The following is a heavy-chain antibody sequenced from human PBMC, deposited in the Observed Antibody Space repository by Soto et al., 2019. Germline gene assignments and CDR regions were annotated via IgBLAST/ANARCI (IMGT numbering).Heavy chain of an antibody. CDR3: AFSEVAGRRYYYGMDV. CDR1: GGSFSGYY. Sequence: LSLTCAVYGGSFSGYYWSWIRQPPGKGLEWIGEINHSGSTNYNPSLKSRVTISVDTSKNQFSLKLSSVTAVDTAVYYCAFSEVAGRRYYYGMDVWGQGTTVTVSS. D-gene: IGHD6-19*01. CDR2: INHSGST. J-gene: IGHJ6*02. V-gene: IGHV4-34*01.